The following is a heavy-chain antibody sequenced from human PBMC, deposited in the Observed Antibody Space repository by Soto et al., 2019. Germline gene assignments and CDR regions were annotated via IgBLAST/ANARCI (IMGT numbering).Heavy chain of an antibody. CDR3: ARDGPLTIFGVVTPNWFDP. Sequence: ASVKVSCKASGYTFTSYGISWVRQAPGQGLEWMGWISAYNGNTNYAQKLQGRVTMTTDTSTSTAYMELRSLRSDDAAVYYCARDGPLTIFGVVTPNWFDPWGQGTLVTVSS. CDR1: GYTFTSYG. D-gene: IGHD3-3*01. CDR2: ISAYNGNT. V-gene: IGHV1-18*01. J-gene: IGHJ5*02.